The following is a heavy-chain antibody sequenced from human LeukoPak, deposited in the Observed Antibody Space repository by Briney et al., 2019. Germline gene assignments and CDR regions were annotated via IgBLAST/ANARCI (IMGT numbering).Heavy chain of an antibody. CDR1: GYTFTSYD. CDR3: ARGLGRSRRGQWLVNWFDP. D-gene: IGHD6-19*01. Sequence: GASVKVSCKASGYTFTSYDINWVRQATGQGLEWMGWMNPNSGNTGYAQKFQGRVTMTRNTSISTAYMELSSLRSEDTAVYYCARGLGRSRRGQWLVNWFDPWGQGTLVTVSS. CDR2: MNPNSGNT. J-gene: IGHJ5*02. V-gene: IGHV1-8*01.